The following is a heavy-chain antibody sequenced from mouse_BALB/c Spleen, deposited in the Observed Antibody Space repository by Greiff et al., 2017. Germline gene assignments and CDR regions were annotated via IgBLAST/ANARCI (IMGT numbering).Heavy chain of an antibody. CDR1: GYSITSDYA. J-gene: IGHJ3*01. CDR2: ISYSGST. CDR3: ARSDGSSYGGFAY. V-gene: IGHV3-2*02. D-gene: IGHD1-1*01. Sequence: EVKLLESGPGLVKPSQSLSLTCTVTGYSITSDYAWNWIRQFPGNKLEWMGYISYSGSTSYNPSLKSRISITRDTSKNQFFLQLNSVTTEDTATYYCARSDGSSYGGFAYWGQGTLVTVSA.